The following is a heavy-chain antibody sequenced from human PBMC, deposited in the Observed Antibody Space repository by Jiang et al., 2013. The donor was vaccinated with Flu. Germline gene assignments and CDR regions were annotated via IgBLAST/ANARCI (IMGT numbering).Heavy chain of an antibody. CDR2: IYYTGSA. V-gene: IGHV4-61*01. CDR3: ARDADCSSTSCYLYAFDI. D-gene: IGHD2-2*01. CDR1: GFSVSNSNFY. J-gene: IGHJ3*02. Sequence: GPGLVKPSETLSLTCTVSGFSVSNSNFYWSWIRQAPGKELEWIGYIYYTGSAYYNPSLKSRVTISVDTSKNQFSLKLSSVTAADTAVYYCARDADCSSTSCYLYAFDIWGQGT.